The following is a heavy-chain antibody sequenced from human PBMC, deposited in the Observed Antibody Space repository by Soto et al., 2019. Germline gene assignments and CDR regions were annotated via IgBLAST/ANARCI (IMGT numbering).Heavy chain of an antibody. CDR2: INHSGST. CDR1: GGSFRGYY. V-gene: IGHV4-34*01. J-gene: IGHJ4*02. CDR3: ARVQLDIVVVPAAISNFDY. Sequence: PSETLSLTCAVCGGSFRGYYWSWIRQPPGKGLEWIGEINHSGSTNYNPSLKSRVTISVDTSKNQFSLKLSSVTAADTAVYYCARVQLDIVVVPAAISNFDYWGQGTLVTVSS. D-gene: IGHD2-2*03.